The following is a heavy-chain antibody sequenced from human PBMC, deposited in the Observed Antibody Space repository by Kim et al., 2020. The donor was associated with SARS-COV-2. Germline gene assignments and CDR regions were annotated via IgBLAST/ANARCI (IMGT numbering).Heavy chain of an antibody. Sequence: GGSLRLSCAASGITFSDYAMTWFRQAPGKGLEWVSSLSGGGGSTYYADSAKGRFTISRDNSKNTLYLQMNTLRVEDTAVYYCAKVGSGGYVGRDYFDSWGEGTLVTVSP. CDR1: GITFSDYA. J-gene: IGHJ4*02. D-gene: IGHD5-12*01. CDR3: AKVGSGGYVGRDYFDS. CDR2: LSGGGGST. V-gene: IGHV3-23*01.